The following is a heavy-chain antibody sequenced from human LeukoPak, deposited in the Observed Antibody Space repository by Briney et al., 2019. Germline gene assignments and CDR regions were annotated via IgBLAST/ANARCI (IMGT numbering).Heavy chain of an antibody. V-gene: IGHV1-46*01. CDR2: INPSGGST. CDR3: ARDPRRKWELLVPGPGWFDP. Sequence: ASVKVSCKASGYTFTSYYMHWVRQAPGQGLEWMGIINPSGGSTGYAQKFQGRVTMTRDTSTSTVYMELSSLRSEDTAVYYCARDPRRKWELLVPGPGWFDPWGQGTLVTVSS. CDR1: GYTFTSYY. D-gene: IGHD1-26*01. J-gene: IGHJ5*02.